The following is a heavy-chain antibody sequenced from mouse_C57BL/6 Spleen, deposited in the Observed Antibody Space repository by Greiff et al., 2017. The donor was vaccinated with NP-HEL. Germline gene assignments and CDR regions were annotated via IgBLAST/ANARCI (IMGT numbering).Heavy chain of an antibody. CDR3: AREGDDYDEGDYFDD. D-gene: IGHD2-4*01. J-gene: IGHJ2*01. V-gene: IGHV5-4*01. Sequence: DVKLVESGGGLVKPGGSLKLSCAASGFTFSSYAMSWVRQTPEKRLEWVATISDGGSYTYYPDNVKGRFTISRDNAKSNLYMQMGHLKSEDTAMYYCAREGDDYDEGDYFDDRGKGTTLTVAS. CDR1: GFTFSSYA. CDR2: ISDGGSYT.